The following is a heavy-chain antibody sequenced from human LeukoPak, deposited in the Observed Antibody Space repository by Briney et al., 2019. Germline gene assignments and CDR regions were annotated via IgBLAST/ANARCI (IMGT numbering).Heavy chain of an antibody. Sequence: GASVKVSCKASGYTFTGYYMHWVRQAPGQGLEWMGWINPNSGGTNYAQKFQGRVTMTRDTSSSTDYMEMSRLRSDDPAVYYCARADSSSWPSWAYSSMGTYYWGQGTLVTVSS. CDR1: GYTFTGYY. CDR2: INPNSGGT. V-gene: IGHV1-2*02. CDR3: ARADSSSWPSWAYSSMGTYY. J-gene: IGHJ4*02. D-gene: IGHD6-13*01.